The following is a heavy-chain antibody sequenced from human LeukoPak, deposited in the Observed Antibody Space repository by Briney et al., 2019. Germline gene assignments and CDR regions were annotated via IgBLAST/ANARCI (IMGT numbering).Heavy chain of an antibody. J-gene: IGHJ5*02. D-gene: IGHD3-9*01. V-gene: IGHV3-21*01. CDR1: GFTFSSYS. Sequence: PGGSLRLSCAASGFTFSSYSMNWVRQAPGKGLEWVSSISSSSSYIYYADSVKGRFTISRGNAKNSLYLQMNSLRAEDTAVYYCARGQAGYYPNWFDPWGQGTLVTVSS. CDR3: ARGQAGYYPNWFDP. CDR2: ISSSSSYI.